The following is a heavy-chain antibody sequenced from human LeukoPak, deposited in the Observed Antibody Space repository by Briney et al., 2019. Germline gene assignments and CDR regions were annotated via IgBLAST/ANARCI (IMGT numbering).Heavy chain of an antibody. D-gene: IGHD3-3*01. Sequence: GGSLRLSCAASGFTFSSYSMNWVRQAPGKGLEWVSSISSSSSCIYYADSVKGRFTISRDNAKNSLYLQMNSLRAEDTAVYYCARDKGRFLEWLGDAFDIWGQGTMVTVSS. J-gene: IGHJ3*02. CDR3: ARDKGRFLEWLGDAFDI. CDR1: GFTFSSYS. V-gene: IGHV3-21*01. CDR2: ISSSSSCI.